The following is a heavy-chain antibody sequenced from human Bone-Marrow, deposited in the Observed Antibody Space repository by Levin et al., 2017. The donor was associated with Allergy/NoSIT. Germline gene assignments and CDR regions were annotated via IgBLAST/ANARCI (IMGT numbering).Heavy chain of an antibody. D-gene: IGHD3-10*01. CDR2: IWYDGSNK. V-gene: IGHV3-33*01. J-gene: IGHJ6*03. Sequence: GGSLRLSCAASGFTFSSYGMHWVRQAPGKGLEWVAVIWYDGSNKYYADSVKGRFTISRDNSKNTLYLQMNSLRAEDTAVYYCARDKHTMVRGVKYYYYYMDVWGKGTTVTVSS. CDR3: ARDKHTMVRGVKYYYYYMDV. CDR1: GFTFSSYG.